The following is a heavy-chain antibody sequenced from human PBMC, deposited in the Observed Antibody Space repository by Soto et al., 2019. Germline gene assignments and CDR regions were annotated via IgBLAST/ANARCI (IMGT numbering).Heavy chain of an antibody. CDR1: GGSFSGYY. Sequence: SETLSLTCAVYGGSFSGYYWSWIRQPPGKGLEWVGEINHSGSTNYNPYLKSRVTITVVTSKNQYSLMLSSVTAADTAVYYCASAPPRYDFWSGYRGGMDVWGQGTTVTVSS. CDR3: ASAPPRYDFWSGYRGGMDV. CDR2: INHSGST. V-gene: IGHV4-34*01. D-gene: IGHD3-3*01. J-gene: IGHJ6*02.